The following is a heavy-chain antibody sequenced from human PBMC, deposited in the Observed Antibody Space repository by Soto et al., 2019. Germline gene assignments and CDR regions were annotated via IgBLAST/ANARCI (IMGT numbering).Heavy chain of an antibody. D-gene: IGHD3-22*01. J-gene: IGHJ4*02. Sequence: GASVKVSCKASGGTFSSYAISWVRQAPGQGLEWMGGIIPIFGTANYAQKFQGRVTITADESTSTAYMELSSLRSEDTAVYYCARGYYDSSGYTTIDYWGQGTLVTVSS. CDR2: IIPIFGTA. CDR1: GGTFSSYA. CDR3: ARGYYDSSGYTTIDY. V-gene: IGHV1-69*13.